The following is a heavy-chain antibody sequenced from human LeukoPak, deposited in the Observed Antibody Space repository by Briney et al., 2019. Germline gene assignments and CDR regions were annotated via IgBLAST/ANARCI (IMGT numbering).Heavy chain of an antibody. CDR2: MNPNSGNT. D-gene: IGHD2-21*02. CDR1: GYAFSGHF. V-gene: IGHV1-8*02. J-gene: IGHJ6*02. CDR3: ARHVVVTASPYGMDV. Sequence: ATVKVSCKASGYAFSGHFIHWVRQAPGQGLEWMGRMNPNSGNTGYAQKFQGRVTMTRNTSISTAYMELSSLRSEDTAVYYCARHVVVTASPYGMDVWGQGTTVTVSS.